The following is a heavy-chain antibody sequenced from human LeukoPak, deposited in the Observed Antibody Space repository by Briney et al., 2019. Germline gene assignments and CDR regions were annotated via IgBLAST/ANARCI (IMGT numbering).Heavy chain of an antibody. V-gene: IGHV3-74*01. Sequence: GGSLRLSCAASGFTFSSYWVHWVRQAPGKGLLRVSRINSDGTRTTYADSVQGRFTISRDNAKNTLYLQMNSLRAEDTAVYYCASGISSGWYSPGIDYWGQGTLVTVSS. CDR1: GFTFSSYW. CDR2: INSDGTRT. D-gene: IGHD6-19*01. CDR3: ASGISSGWYSPGIDY. J-gene: IGHJ4*02.